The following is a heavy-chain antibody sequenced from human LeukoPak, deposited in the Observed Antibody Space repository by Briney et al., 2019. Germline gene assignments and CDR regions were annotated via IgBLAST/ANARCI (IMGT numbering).Heavy chain of an antibody. V-gene: IGHV4-39*01. CDR1: GGPISSSIHY. CDR2: IHYTGTT. D-gene: IGHD1-26*01. J-gene: IGHJ4*02. Sequence: PSETLSLTCTASGGPISSSIHYWGWIRQPPGQGPEWIATIHYTGTTFYNPSLKSRVTIFVDTSKNQFFLKLSSVTAADTAMYYCARQTTGSYQWTFDYWGQGALVTVSS. CDR3: ARQTTGSYQWTFDY.